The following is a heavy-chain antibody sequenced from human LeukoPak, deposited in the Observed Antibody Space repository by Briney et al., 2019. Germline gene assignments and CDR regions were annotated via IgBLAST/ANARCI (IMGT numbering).Heavy chain of an antibody. V-gene: IGHV3-9*01. D-gene: IGHD6-19*01. CDR1: GFTFDDYA. J-gene: IGHJ4*02. CDR2: ISWNSGSI. Sequence: GGSLRLSCAASGFTFDDYAMHWVRQAPGKGLEWVSGISWNSGSIGYADSVKGRFTISRDNAKNSLYLQMNSLRAEDTAVYYCARVAVAAYQHDYWGQGTLVTVSS. CDR3: ARVAVAAYQHDY.